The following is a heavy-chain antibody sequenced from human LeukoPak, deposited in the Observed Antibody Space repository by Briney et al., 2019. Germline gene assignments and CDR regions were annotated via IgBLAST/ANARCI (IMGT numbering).Heavy chain of an antibody. CDR2: INPSGGST. J-gene: IGHJ4*02. CDR1: GYTFTSYY. D-gene: IGHD3-9*01. CDR3: ARGFVFIGILTGYSLTYFDY. Sequence: ASVKVSCKASGYTFTSYYMHWVRQAPGQGLEWMGIINPSGGSTSYAQKFQGRVTMTRDTSTSTVYMELNSLRSEDTAVYYCARGFVFIGILTGYSLTYFDYWGQGTLVTVSS. V-gene: IGHV1-46*01.